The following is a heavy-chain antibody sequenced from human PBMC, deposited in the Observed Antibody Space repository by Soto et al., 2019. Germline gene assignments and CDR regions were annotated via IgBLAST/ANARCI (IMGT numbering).Heavy chain of an antibody. CDR3: ATDREGGRCCDFDY. D-gene: IGHD2-15*01. Sequence: PGGSLRLSCAASGFTFSDYFMSWVRQVPGKGLEWVSYISSRSGTISYADSVKGRFTISRDNAKNSLYLQMNSLRAEDTAVYYCATDREGGRCCDFDYWGQGTLVTV. CDR2: ISSRSGTI. V-gene: IGHV3-11*01. CDR1: GFTFSDYF. J-gene: IGHJ4*02.